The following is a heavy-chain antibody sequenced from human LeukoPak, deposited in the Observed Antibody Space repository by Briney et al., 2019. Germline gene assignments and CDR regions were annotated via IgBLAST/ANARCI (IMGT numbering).Heavy chain of an antibody. CDR1: GFTFSSYA. J-gene: IGHJ4*02. D-gene: IGHD5-12*01. V-gene: IGHV3-30*04. CDR2: ISYDGSNK. Sequence: GGSLRLSCAASGFTFSSYAMHWVRQAPGKGLEWVAVISYDGSNKYYADFVKGRFTISRDNSKNTLYLQMNSLRAEDTAVYYCAREFDDIVVRPFDYWGQGTLVTVSS. CDR3: AREFDDIVVRPFDY.